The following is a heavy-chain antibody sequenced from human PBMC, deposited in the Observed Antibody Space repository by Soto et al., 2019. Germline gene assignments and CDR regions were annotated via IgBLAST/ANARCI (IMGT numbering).Heavy chain of an antibody. Sequence: GGSLRLSCAASGFSFSTYAMSWVRQVPGKGLEWVSAISNSGGSTYYADSVKGRFTISRDNSKNTLYLQMNSLRAEDTAVYYCAKIMSNYGSDYYYGMDVWGQGTTVTVSS. J-gene: IGHJ6*02. CDR3: AKIMSNYGSDYYYGMDV. CDR2: ISNSGGST. V-gene: IGHV3-23*01. D-gene: IGHD4-4*01. CDR1: GFSFSTYA.